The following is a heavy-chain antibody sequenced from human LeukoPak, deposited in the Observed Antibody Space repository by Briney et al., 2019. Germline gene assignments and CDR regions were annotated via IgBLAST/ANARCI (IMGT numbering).Heavy chain of an antibody. CDR2: ISGSGGST. J-gene: IGHJ4*02. CDR3: ANQGRIAVAHEFDY. CDR1: GFTFSSYA. D-gene: IGHD6-19*01. V-gene: IGHV3-23*01. Sequence: GGTLRVSCAASGFTFSSYAMSRVRQAPGKGLEWVSAISGSGGSTYYADSVKGRFTISRDNSKNTLYLQMNSLRAEDTAVYYCANQGRIAVAHEFDYWGQGTLVTVSS.